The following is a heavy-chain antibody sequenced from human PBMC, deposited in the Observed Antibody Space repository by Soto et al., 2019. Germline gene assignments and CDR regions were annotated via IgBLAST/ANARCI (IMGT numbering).Heavy chain of an antibody. Sequence: QVQLQQWGAGLLKPSETLSLTCAVYGGSFSGYYWSWIRQPPGKGLEWIGEINHSGSTNYNPSLKRRVTISVDTSKNQFSLKLSSVTAADTAVYYCARGPRAVAGRGWFDPWGQGTLVTVSS. D-gene: IGHD6-19*01. CDR3: ARGPRAVAGRGWFDP. CDR1: GGSFSGYY. V-gene: IGHV4-34*01. J-gene: IGHJ5*02. CDR2: INHSGST.